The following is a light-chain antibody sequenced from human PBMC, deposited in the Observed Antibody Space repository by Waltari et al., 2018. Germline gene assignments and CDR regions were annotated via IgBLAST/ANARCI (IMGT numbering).Light chain of an antibody. CDR2: HTS. Sequence: EIILTQSPGTLSLSSGDRAPLSCKASQSIVKYLAWYQQKPGQAPRLLIYHTSIRATGIPDRFSGSGSETDFSLTISRLEPEDFAVYYCQHYVRLPATFGQGTNVEIK. CDR1: QSIVKY. V-gene: IGKV3-20*01. CDR3: QHYVRLPAT. J-gene: IGKJ1*01.